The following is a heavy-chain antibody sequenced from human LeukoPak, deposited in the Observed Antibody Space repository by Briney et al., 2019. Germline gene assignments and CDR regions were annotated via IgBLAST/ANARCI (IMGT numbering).Heavy chain of an antibody. CDR2: LYSDGST. Sequence: PGGSLRLSCVASGFTFSRNHMSWVRQAPGKGLQWISVLYSDGSTYYADAVKGRLTISRDNSRNTLYLQMNSLRAEDTAIYYCARDTSSYYANYDMDVWSQGTTVTVSS. CDR3: ARDTSSYYANYDMDV. CDR1: GFTFSRNH. D-gene: IGHD3-10*01. V-gene: IGHV3-53*01. J-gene: IGHJ6*02.